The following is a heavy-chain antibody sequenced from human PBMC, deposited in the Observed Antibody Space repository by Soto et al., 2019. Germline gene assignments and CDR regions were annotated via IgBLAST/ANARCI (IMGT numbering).Heavy chain of an antibody. J-gene: IGHJ4*02. V-gene: IGHV4-39*01. D-gene: IGHD3-22*01. Sequence: SETLSLTCSVSGASIRSYYWHWIRQPPGKGLEWIGSIYYTGTTYYSPSLKSRVTISVDTSKNQVSLKLSSVTAADTAVYFCSRGSYYYDNSGYYYAYWGQGTLVTVSS. CDR1: GASIRSYY. CDR3: SRGSYYYDNSGYYYAY. CDR2: IYYTGTT.